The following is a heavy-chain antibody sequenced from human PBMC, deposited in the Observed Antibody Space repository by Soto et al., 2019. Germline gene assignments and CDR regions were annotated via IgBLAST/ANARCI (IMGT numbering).Heavy chain of an antibody. J-gene: IGHJ6*02. V-gene: IGHV3-15*01. D-gene: IGHD3-22*01. CDR1: GFTFSNAW. CDR2: IKSKTDGGTT. Sequence: GGSLRLSCAASGFTFSNAWMSWVRQAPGKGLEWVGRIKSKTDGGTTDYAAPMKGRFTISRDDSKNTLYLQMNSLKTEDTAVYYCTTYYYYDSSGYLGPFYCMDVWGQGTTVTVSS. CDR3: TTYYYYDSSGYLGPFYCMDV.